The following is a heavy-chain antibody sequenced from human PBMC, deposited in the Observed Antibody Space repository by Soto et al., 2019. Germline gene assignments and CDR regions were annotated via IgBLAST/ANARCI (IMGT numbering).Heavy chain of an antibody. Sequence: EVQLSESGGGLVQPGGSLRLSCAASGFTFSSHAMNWVRQAPGKGLEWVSAISGSGSNTYYAENVKGRFSISRDNSKNTLYLQMHSLRAEDTAVYYCAKDRDAHGDNWFDPWGQGTLVTVSS. V-gene: IGHV3-23*01. CDR2: ISGSGSNT. CDR1: GFTFSSHA. CDR3: AKDRDAHGDNWFDP. D-gene: IGHD2-8*01. J-gene: IGHJ5*02.